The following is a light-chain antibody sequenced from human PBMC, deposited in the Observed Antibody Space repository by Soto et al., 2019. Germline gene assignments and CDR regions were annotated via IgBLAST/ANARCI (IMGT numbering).Light chain of an antibody. CDR2: GAS. V-gene: IGKV3-20*01. Sequence: EIVLTQSPGTLSLSPGERATLSCRASQSISSSYLAWYQQKPGQAPRLLIYGASSRAVGIPDNFSGSGSGTDVTLTISRLEPEDFAVYYCQQYGTSPWTFGQGTKVEI. CDR1: QSISSSY. CDR3: QQYGTSPWT. J-gene: IGKJ1*01.